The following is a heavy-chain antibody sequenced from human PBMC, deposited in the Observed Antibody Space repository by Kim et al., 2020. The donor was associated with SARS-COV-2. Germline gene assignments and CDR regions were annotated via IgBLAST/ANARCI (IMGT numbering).Heavy chain of an antibody. J-gene: IGHJ6*02. D-gene: IGHD6-13*01. CDR3: ARQIAAAHYYYYGMDV. V-gene: IGHV5-51*01. Sequence: GESLKISCKGSGYSFTSYWIGWVRQMPGKGLEWMGIIYPGDSDTRYSPSFQGQVTISADKSISTAYLQWSSLKASDTAMYYCARQIAAAHYYYYGMDVWGQGTTVTVSS. CDR1: GYSFTSYW. CDR2: IYPGDSDT.